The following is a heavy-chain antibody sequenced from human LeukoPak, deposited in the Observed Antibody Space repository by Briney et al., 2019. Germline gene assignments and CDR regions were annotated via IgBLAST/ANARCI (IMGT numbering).Heavy chain of an antibody. J-gene: IGHJ4*02. Sequence: TGGSLRLSCAASGFIYSNYAMIWVRQAPGKGLEWVSTISGSGGTTYYADSVKGRFTISRDNSKNTLYLQMASLRAEDTAVYYCAREVGPVDYWGQGTLVTVSS. CDR1: GFIYSNYA. CDR2: ISGSGGTT. V-gene: IGHV3-23*01. CDR3: AREVGPVDY.